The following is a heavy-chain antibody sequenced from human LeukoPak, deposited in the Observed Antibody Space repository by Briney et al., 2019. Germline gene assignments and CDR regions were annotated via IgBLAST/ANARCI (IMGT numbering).Heavy chain of an antibody. CDR2: IYYSGST. Sequence: SDTLSLICTVSVGSISSSSYYWGWIRQPPGEGLEWIGGIYYSGSTYYNPSLKSLVTISVDTSKNQFSLKLSSVTAADTAVYYCARHTAPYSSSWYLLDYWGQGTLVTVSS. D-gene: IGHD6-13*01. CDR1: VGSISSSSYY. J-gene: IGHJ4*02. CDR3: ARHTAPYSSSWYLLDY. V-gene: IGHV4-39*01.